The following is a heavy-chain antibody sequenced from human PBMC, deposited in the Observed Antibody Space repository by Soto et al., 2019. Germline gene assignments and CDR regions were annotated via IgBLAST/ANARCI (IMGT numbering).Heavy chain of an antibody. CDR1: GYTLTELS. D-gene: IGHD6-19*01. CDR3: ATDRDSSGWYSMRSDAFDI. V-gene: IGHV1-24*01. CDR2: FDPEDGET. Sequence: ASVKVSCKVSGYTLTELSMHWVRQAPGKGLEWMGGFDPEDGETIYAQKFQGRVTMTEDTSTDTAYMELSSLRSEDTAVYYCATDRDSSGWYSMRSDAFDIWGQGTMVTVSS. J-gene: IGHJ3*02.